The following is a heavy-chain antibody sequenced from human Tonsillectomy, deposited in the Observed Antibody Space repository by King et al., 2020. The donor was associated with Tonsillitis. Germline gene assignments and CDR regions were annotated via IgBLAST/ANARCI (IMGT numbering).Heavy chain of an antibody. D-gene: IGHD6-25*01. CDR3: ARDEVQRGWFDP. Sequence: VQLQESGPGLVKPSETLSLTCTVSGGSISSYYWSWIRQPPGKGLEWIGYIYYSGSTNYNPSLKSLVTISVDTSKNQFSLELSSVTAADTAVYYCARDEVQRGWFDPWGQGTLVTVSS. CDR2: IYYSGST. CDR1: GGSISSYY. V-gene: IGHV4-59*01. J-gene: IGHJ5*02.